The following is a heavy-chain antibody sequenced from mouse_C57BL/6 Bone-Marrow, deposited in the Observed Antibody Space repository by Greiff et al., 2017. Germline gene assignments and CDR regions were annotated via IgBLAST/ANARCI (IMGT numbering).Heavy chain of an antibody. CDR3: ARDGYYFDY. CDR2: FHPNSGST. CDR1: GYTFTSYW. J-gene: IGHJ2*01. V-gene: IGHV1-64*01. D-gene: IGHD2-3*01. Sequence: QVLLQQPGAELVKPGASVKLSCKASGYTFTSYWMHWVKQRPGQGLEWIGMFHPNSGSTNYNEKFKSKATLTVDKSSSTDYMQLSSLTSEDSAVYYCARDGYYFDYWGIGTTLTVSS.